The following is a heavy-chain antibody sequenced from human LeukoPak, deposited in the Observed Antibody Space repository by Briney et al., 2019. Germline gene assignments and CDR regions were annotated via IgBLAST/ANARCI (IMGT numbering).Heavy chain of an antibody. D-gene: IGHD2-2*01. CDR1: GFTFSSYA. J-gene: IGHJ5*02. CDR3: AKDGAHPELYCSSTSCDRPNWFDP. Sequence: GGSLRLSCAASGFTFSSYAMSWVRQAPGKGLEWVSAISGSGGSTYYADSVKGRFTISRDNSKNTLYLQMNSLRAEDTAVYYCAKDGAHPELYCSSTSCDRPNWFDPWGQGTLVTVSS. V-gene: IGHV3-23*01. CDR2: ISGSGGST.